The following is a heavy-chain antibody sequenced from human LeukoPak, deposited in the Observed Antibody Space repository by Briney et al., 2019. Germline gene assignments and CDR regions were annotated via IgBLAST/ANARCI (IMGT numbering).Heavy chain of an antibody. V-gene: IGHV4-59*08. CDR2: IYYSGST. Sequence: SETLSLTCAVSGGSISSYYWSWIRQPPGKGLEWIGYIYYSGSTNYNPSLKSRVTISVDTSKNPFSLKLSSVTAADTAVYDCGRHAGWFGELYYFDYWGQGTLVTVSS. D-gene: IGHD3-10*01. CDR1: GGSISSYY. CDR3: GRHAGWFGELYYFDY. J-gene: IGHJ4*02.